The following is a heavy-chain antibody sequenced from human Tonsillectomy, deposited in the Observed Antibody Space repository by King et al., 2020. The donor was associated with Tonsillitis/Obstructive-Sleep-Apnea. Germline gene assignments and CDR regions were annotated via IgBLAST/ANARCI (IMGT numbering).Heavy chain of an antibody. CDR2: ISGDGGST. J-gene: IGHJ4*02. CDR1: GFTFDDYA. Sequence: QLVRSGGGVVQPGGSLRLSCAASGFTFDDYAMHWVRQAPGKGLEWVSLISGDGGSTYYADYVKGRFTISRDDSKNSLSLQMNRLRTEDTALYYCAKALDSSSWGPSDWGQGTLVTVSS. CDR3: AKALDSSSWGPSD. D-gene: IGHD6-13*01. V-gene: IGHV3-43*02.